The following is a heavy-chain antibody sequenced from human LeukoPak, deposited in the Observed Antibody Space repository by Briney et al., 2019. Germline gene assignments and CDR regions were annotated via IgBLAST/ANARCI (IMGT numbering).Heavy chain of an antibody. D-gene: IGHD1-1*01. CDR2: INAGNGNT. CDR1: GYTFTSYA. J-gene: IGHJ4*02. V-gene: IGHV1-3*01. CDR3: AIRGATGTTFDY. Sequence: ASVKVSCQASGYTFTSYAMHWVRQAPGQRLEWMGWINAGNGNTKYSQKFQGRVTITRDTSASTAYMELSSLRSEDTAVYYCAIRGATGTTFDYWGQGTLVTVSS.